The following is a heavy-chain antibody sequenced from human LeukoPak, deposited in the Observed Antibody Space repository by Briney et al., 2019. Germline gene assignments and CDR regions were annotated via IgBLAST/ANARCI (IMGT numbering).Heavy chain of an antibody. CDR1: GFTFSSYS. CDR3: ASSWTTSFTFGY. Sequence: GGSLRLSCAASGFTFSSYSMNWVRQPPGKGLEWVSSISSSSSYIYYAASVKGRFTISRDNAKNSLYLQMNSLRAEDTAVYYCASSWTTSFTFGYWGQGILVTVSS. D-gene: IGHD3-16*01. V-gene: IGHV3-21*01. CDR2: ISSSSSYI. J-gene: IGHJ4*02.